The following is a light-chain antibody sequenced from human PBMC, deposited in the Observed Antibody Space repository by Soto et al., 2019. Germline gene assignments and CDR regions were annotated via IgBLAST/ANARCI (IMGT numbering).Light chain of an antibody. V-gene: IGKV3-15*01. CDR3: HQYNKCFPIT. J-gene: IGKJ5*01. CDR1: QSISTK. Sequence: EIVLTQSPATLSVSPGERATLSCRAPQSISTKLAWYQQKPGQAPRLLIYGASTRANGIPARFSGSGSGAEDTLLISGLQSEDSVVYYCHQYNKCFPITFGQGTRLEMK. CDR2: GAS.